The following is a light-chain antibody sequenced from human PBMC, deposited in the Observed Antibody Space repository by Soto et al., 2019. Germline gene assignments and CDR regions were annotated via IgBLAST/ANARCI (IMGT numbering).Light chain of an antibody. CDR2: DAS. CDR1: QTVSSN. Sequence: EIVMTQSPATLSVSPGERATLSCRASQTVSSNLAWFQQKPGQAPRLLIFDASTRATAIPARFSGSGSGTEFTLTITSLQSEDVAVYYCQHYNMWTGTFGPGTKVDI. J-gene: IGKJ3*01. CDR3: QHYNMWTGT. V-gene: IGKV3-15*01.